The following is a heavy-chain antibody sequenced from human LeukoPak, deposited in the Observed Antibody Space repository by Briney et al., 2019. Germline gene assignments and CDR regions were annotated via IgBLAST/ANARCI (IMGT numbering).Heavy chain of an antibody. J-gene: IGHJ4*02. D-gene: IGHD1-26*01. V-gene: IGHV4-59*01. CDR1: GGSISSYY. CDR3: ARGARELRYYFDY. Sequence: SETLSLTCTVSGGSISSYYWSWIRQPPGKGLEWIGYIYYSGSTNYNPSLESRVTISVDTSKNQFSLKLSSVTAADTAVYYCARGARELRYYFDYWGQGTLVTVSS. CDR2: IYYSGST.